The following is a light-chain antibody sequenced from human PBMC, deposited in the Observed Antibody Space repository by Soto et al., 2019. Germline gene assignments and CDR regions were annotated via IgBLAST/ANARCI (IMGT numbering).Light chain of an antibody. V-gene: IGLV1-44*01. CDR2: SNN. J-gene: IGLJ3*02. CDR1: SSNIGSNT. CDR3: AAWDDSLNGWV. Sequence: QSALTQPPSASGTPGQRVTISCSGSSSNIGSNTVNWYQQLPGTAPKLLIYSNNQRPSGVPDRFSGSKSDTSASLAISGLQSEDEADYYCAAWDDSLNGWVFGGGTKLTVL.